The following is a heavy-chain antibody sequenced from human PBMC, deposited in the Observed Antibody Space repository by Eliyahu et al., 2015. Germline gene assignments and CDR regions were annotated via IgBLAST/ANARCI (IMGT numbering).Heavy chain of an antibody. J-gene: IGHJ3*02. V-gene: IGHV3-30-3*01. CDR2: ISYDGSNK. D-gene: IGHD6-6*01. CDR3: ARDQSSSRDAFDI. CDR1: GFXFSSYA. Sequence: QVQLVESGGGVVQPGRSLRLSCXASGFXFSSYAMHWVRQAPGKGLEWVAVISYDGSNKYYADSVKGRFTISRDNSKNTLYLQMNSLRAEDTAVYYCARDQSSSRDAFDIWGQGTMVTVSS.